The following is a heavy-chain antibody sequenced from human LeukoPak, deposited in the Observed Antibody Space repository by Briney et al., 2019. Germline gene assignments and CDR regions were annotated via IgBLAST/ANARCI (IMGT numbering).Heavy chain of an antibody. Sequence: SETLSLTCTVSGGSISSGSYYWSWIRQPAGKGLEWIGRIYTSGSTNYNPSLKSRATISVDTSKNQFSLELSSVTAADTAVYYCARSAHGYDILTGYYQIAFDYWGQGTLVTVSS. V-gene: IGHV4-61*02. D-gene: IGHD3-9*01. CDR2: IYTSGST. J-gene: IGHJ4*02. CDR3: ARSAHGYDILTGYYQIAFDY. CDR1: GGSISSGSYY.